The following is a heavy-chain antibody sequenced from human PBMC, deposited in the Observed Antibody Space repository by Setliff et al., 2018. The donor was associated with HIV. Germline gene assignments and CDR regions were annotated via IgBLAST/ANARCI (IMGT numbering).Heavy chain of an antibody. V-gene: IGHV4-4*09. D-gene: IGHD3-10*01. Sequence: KSSETLSLTCAVSGDSLSNYYWSWIRQPPGKGLEWIGYVHSTGSTNYNPSLKSRVAISVDTSKNQFSLKLRSVTATDTAVYYCARGGGYYASGSQWFFDYWGQGALVTAPQVRGGGYDLTLFDYWGQGTLVTVSS. CDR3: ARGGGYYASGSQWFFDYWGQGALVTAPQVRGGGYDLTLFDY. CDR2: VHSTGST. CDR1: GDSLSNYY. J-gene: IGHJ4*02.